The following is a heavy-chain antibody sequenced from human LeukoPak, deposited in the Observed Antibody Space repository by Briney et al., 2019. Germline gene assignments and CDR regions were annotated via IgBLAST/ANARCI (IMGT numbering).Heavy chain of an antibody. V-gene: IGHV3-7*01. CDR1: GFTFNTYW. J-gene: IGHJ4*02. Sequence: GGSLRLSCAASGFTFNTYWMSWVRQAPGKGLEWEANIKQDGSEKYYVDSVKGRFTISRDNAKNSLYLQMDSLRAEDTAVYYCARDKIVGATFFDYWGQGTLVTVSS. CDR3: ARDKIVGATFFDY. CDR2: IKQDGSEK. D-gene: IGHD1-26*01.